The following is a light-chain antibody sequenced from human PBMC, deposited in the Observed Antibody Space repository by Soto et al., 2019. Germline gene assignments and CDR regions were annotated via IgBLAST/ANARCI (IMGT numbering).Light chain of an antibody. CDR1: IGDVGFYAR. CDR2: DAT. CDR3: SSYTSSSTYV. Sequence: QSVLAQPPSVSGSPGQSVTISCSGTIGDVGFYARVSWYQQHPGTAPKLLIYDATSRPAGVPDCFSGSQSGKTASLTISGLQAEYETDSYCSSYTSSSTYVFGTGTKATVL. V-gene: IGLV2-18*02. J-gene: IGLJ1*01.